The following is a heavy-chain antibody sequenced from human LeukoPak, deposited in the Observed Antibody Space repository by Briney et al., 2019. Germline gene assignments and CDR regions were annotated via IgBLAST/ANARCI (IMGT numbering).Heavy chain of an antibody. Sequence: SVKVSCKASGGTFSSYAISWVRQAPGQGLEWMGGIIPIFGTANYAQKFQGRVTITADESTSTAYMELSSLRSEDTAVYYCARAPRFLDCFLDYWGQGTLVTVSS. J-gene: IGHJ4*02. CDR1: GGTFSSYA. CDR3: ARAPRFLDCFLDY. D-gene: IGHD3-3*01. V-gene: IGHV1-69*01. CDR2: IIPIFGTA.